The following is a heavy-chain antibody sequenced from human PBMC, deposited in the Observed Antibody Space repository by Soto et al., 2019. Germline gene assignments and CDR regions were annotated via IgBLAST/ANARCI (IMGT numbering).Heavy chain of an antibody. CDR2: VSHDGKSG. CDR1: GFTFSSYA. Sequence: QVQLVESGGGVVQPGRSLRLSCAASGFTFSSYAMHWVRRAPGKGLEWVAAVSHDGKSGFYADSVSGRFTVSRDNSNSLVYLQMDRLRPEDTALFYCARLDKFNGGWSWVQGTAVTVSS. V-gene: IGHV3-30*14. CDR3: ARLDKFNGGWS. J-gene: IGHJ4*02. D-gene: IGHD6-19*01.